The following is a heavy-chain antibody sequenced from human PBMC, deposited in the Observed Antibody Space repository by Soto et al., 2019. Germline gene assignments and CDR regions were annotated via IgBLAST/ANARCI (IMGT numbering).Heavy chain of an antibody. CDR3: AREGWGGTMVHYGMDV. J-gene: IGHJ6*02. CDR2: ISYDGSNK. V-gene: IGHV3-30-3*01. Sequence: GGSLRLACAASGFTFSSYSMQWGRQAPGEGRGWVAVISYDGSNKYYANSVKGRFTISRDNPKNTLYLQMNSLSAEDTAVYYCAREGWGGTMVHYGMDVWGQGTTVTVSS. CDR1: GFTFSSYS. D-gene: IGHD3-10*01.